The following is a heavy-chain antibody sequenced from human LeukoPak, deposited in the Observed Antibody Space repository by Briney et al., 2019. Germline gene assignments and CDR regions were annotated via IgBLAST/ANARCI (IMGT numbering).Heavy chain of an antibody. Sequence: ASVKVSCKASGYTFTSYGISWVRQAPGQGLEWMGWISAYNGNTNYAQKLQGRVTMTTDTFTSTAYMELRSRRSDETAVYYCARARDQPITIFALHYYYYGMDVWGQGTTVTVSS. CDR2: ISAYNGNT. J-gene: IGHJ6*02. V-gene: IGHV1-18*01. CDR3: ARARDQPITIFALHYYYYGMDV. CDR1: GYTFTSYG. D-gene: IGHD3-9*01.